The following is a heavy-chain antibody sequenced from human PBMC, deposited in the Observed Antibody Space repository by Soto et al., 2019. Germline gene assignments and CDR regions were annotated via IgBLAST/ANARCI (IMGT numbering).Heavy chain of an antibody. J-gene: IGHJ6*02. D-gene: IGHD2-15*01. CDR3: ARGPSGYCSDGSCPYGMDV. CDR1: VDTFSSYA. V-gene: IGHV1-3*01. Sequence: APVKVSCKASVDTFSSYAIGWVRQAPGQRLEWMGGINASIGKTNYSQKFQGRVTITRDTSASTAYMELSSLRSEDTAVYYCARGPSGYCSDGSCPYGMDVWGQGPTVTVSS. CDR2: INASIGKT.